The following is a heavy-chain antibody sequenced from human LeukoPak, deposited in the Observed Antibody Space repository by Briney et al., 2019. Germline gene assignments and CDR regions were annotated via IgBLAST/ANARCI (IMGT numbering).Heavy chain of an antibody. J-gene: IGHJ6*02. D-gene: IGHD2-15*01. V-gene: IGHV1-24*01. CDR3: ATGGYCSGGSCFRGSSSPKLYYYYYGMDV. CDR1: GYTLTELS. Sequence: GASVKVSCKASGYTLTELSMHWVRQAPGKGLEWMGGFDPEDGETIYAQKFQGRVTMTEDTSTDTAYMELSSLRSEDTAVYYCATGGYCSGGSCFRGSSSPKLYYYYYGMDVWGQGTTVTVSS. CDR2: FDPEDGET.